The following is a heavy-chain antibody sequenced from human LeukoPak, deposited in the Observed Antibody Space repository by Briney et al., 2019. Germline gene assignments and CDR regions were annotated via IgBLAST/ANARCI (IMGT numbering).Heavy chain of an antibody. Sequence: GGSQRLSCAASGFTFSSYWMSWVRQAPGKGLEWVANIKQDGSEKYYVDSVKGRFTISRDNAKNSLYLQMNSLRAEDTAVYYCAKDQYYYDSSGYSYYFDYWGQGTLVTVSS. J-gene: IGHJ4*02. D-gene: IGHD3-22*01. V-gene: IGHV3-7*01. CDR2: IKQDGSEK. CDR3: AKDQYYYDSSGYSYYFDY. CDR1: GFTFSSYW.